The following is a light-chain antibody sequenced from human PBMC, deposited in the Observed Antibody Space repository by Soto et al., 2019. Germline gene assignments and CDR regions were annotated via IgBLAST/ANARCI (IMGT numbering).Light chain of an antibody. J-gene: IGKJ1*01. Sequence: EIVLTQSPGTLSLSPGERASLSCRASQSVSSSYLAWYQQKPGQAPRLLIYGASSRATAITDRFSGSESGTDFTLTISRLEPEDFSVYYCQQYGSSPWTFGQGTKVEI. V-gene: IGKV3-20*01. CDR1: QSVSSSY. CDR2: GAS. CDR3: QQYGSSPWT.